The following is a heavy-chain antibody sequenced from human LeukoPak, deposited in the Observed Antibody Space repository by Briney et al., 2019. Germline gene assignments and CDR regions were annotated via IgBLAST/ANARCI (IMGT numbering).Heavy chain of an antibody. V-gene: IGHV4-61*02. CDR3: AAAGGASYYYYGMDV. J-gene: IGHJ6*02. CDR1: GGSISSGSYY. Sequence: SQTLSLTCTVSGGSISSGSYYWSWIRQPAGKGLKWIGRIYTSGSTNYNPSLKSRVTISVDTSKNQFSLKLSSVTAADTAVYYCAAAGGASYYYYGMDVWGQGTTVTVSS. D-gene: IGHD6-13*01. CDR2: IYTSGST.